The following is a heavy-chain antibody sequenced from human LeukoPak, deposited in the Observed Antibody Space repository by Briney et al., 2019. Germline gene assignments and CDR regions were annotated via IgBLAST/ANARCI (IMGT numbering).Heavy chain of an antibody. D-gene: IGHD3-22*01. CDR3: ARVGEYYYDSSGYYSHWYFQH. V-gene: IGHV3-74*01. CDR2: INSDGSST. CDR1: GFTFSSYW. J-gene: IGHJ1*01. Sequence: GGSLRLSCAASGFTFSSYWRRWVRQAPGKGLVWVSRINSDGSSTSYADSVKGRFTISRDNAKNTLYLQMNSLRAEDTAVYYCARVGEYYYDSSGYYSHWYFQHWGQGTLVTVSS.